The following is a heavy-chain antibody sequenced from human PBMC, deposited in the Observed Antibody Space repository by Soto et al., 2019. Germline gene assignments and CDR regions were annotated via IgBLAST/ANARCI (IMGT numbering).Heavy chain of an antibody. CDR1: GFTVSSNY. D-gene: IGHD3-3*01. CDR3: ARANDFGDVGRYAFDI. V-gene: IGHV3-66*01. CDR2: IYSGGST. Sequence: GGSLRLSCAASGFTVSSNYMSWVRQAPGKGLEWVSVIYSGGSTYYADSVKGRFTISRDNSKNTLYLQMNSLRAEDTAVYYCARANDFGDVGRYAFDIWGQGTMVTVSS. J-gene: IGHJ3*02.